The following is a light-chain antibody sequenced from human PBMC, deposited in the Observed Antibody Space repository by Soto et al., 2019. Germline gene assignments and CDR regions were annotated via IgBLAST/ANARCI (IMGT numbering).Light chain of an antibody. CDR1: QSVNSN. J-gene: IGKJ3*01. CDR3: PQYTNWPFT. Sequence: EIMMTQSPVTLSVSPGERATLSCRASQSVNSNLAWYQQKPGQAPRLLIYGASTRATGIPASFIGNGSGTELTLTDSSLQPEDFAVYYCPQYTNWPFTFGTGTKVDIX. CDR2: GAS. V-gene: IGKV3-15*01.